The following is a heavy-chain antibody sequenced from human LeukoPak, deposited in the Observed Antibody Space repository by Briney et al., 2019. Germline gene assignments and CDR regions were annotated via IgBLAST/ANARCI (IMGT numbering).Heavy chain of an antibody. Sequence: SETLSLICTVSGGSINIYWTWIRQPAGKGLEWIGRIYSSGSTNFNPSLKSRVTMSVDTSKNQFSLRLSSVTAADTAVYYCARDLYSSSFFDYWGQGTLVTVSS. CDR2: IYSSGST. CDR1: GGSINIY. CDR3: ARDLYSSSFFDY. J-gene: IGHJ4*02. V-gene: IGHV4-4*07. D-gene: IGHD6-13*01.